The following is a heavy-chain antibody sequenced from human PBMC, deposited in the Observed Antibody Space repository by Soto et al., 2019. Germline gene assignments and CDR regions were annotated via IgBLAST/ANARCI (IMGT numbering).Heavy chain of an antibody. D-gene: IGHD4-4*01. CDR1: GFTFSSYG. Sequence: QVQLVESGGGVVQPGRSLRLSCAASGFTFSSYGMHWVRQAPGKGLEWVAVIWYDGSNKYYADSVKGRFTISRDNSKNTLNLQMNSLRAEDTAVYYCARDYWGGYSNYYYGMDVWGQGTTVTVSS. J-gene: IGHJ6*02. V-gene: IGHV3-33*01. CDR3: ARDYWGGYSNYYYGMDV. CDR2: IWYDGSNK.